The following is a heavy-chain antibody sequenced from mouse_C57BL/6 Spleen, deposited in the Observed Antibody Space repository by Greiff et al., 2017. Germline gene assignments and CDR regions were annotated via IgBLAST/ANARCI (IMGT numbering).Heavy chain of an antibody. D-gene: IGHD1-1*01. V-gene: IGHV5-6*01. Sequence: VKGRFTISRDNAKNSLYLQMSSLKSEDTAMYYCARHYGSSWYFDVWGTGTTVTVSS. J-gene: IGHJ1*03. CDR3: ARHYGSSWYFDV.